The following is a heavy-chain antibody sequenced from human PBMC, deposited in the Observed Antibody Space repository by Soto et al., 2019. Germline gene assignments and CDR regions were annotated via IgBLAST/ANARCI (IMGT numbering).Heavy chain of an antibody. CDR2: IRSKAYGGTT. D-gene: IGHD3-3*01. V-gene: IGHV3-49*04. Sequence: LRLSCTASGFTFGDYAMSWVRQAPGKGPEWVGFIRSKAYGGTTEYAASVKGRFTISRDDSKSIAYLQMNSLKTEDTAVYYCTRARGYDFWSGYYNDYWGQGXLVTVSS. CDR1: GFTFGDYA. J-gene: IGHJ4*02. CDR3: TRARGYDFWSGYYNDY.